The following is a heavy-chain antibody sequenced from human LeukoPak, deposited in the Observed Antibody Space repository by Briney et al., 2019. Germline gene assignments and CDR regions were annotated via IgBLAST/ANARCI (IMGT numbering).Heavy chain of an antibody. V-gene: IGHV1-18*01. CDR1: GYTFTSYG. J-gene: IGHJ5*02. CDR2: ISAYNGNT. D-gene: IGHD5-12*01. Sequence: GASVKVSCKASGYTFTSYGISWVRQAPGQGLEWMGWISAYNGNTNYAQKLQGRVTMTTDTSTSTAYMELRSLRSDDTAVYYCATSRPRNSGYDEKLPWGQGTLVTVSS. CDR3: ATSRPRNSGYDEKLP.